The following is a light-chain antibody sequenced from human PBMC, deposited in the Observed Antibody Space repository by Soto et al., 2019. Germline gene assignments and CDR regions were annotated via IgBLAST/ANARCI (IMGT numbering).Light chain of an antibody. V-gene: IGLV3-21*04. CDR1: NIGSKS. CDR2: YDS. Sequence: SSELTQPPSVSVAPGKTARITCGGNNIGSKSVHWYQQKPGQAPVLVIYYDSDRPSGIPERFSGSNSENTATLTISRVEAGDEADYYCQVWDSSSDHPKVVFGGGTKLTVL. J-gene: IGLJ2*01. CDR3: QVWDSSSDHPKVV.